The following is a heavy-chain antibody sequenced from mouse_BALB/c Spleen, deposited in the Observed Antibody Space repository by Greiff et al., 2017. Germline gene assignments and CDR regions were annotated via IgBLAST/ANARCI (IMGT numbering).Heavy chain of an antibody. CDR2: IDPANGNT. Sequence: EVQLQQSGAELVKPGASVKLSCTASGFNIKDTYMHWVKQRPEQGLEWIGRIDPANGNTKYDPKFQGKATITADTSSNTAYLQISSLTSEDTAVYCCARKYYYGSSYDDYWGRGTTLTVSS. CDR1: GFNIKDTY. CDR3: ARKYYYGSSYDDY. V-gene: IGHV14-3*02. J-gene: IGHJ2*01. D-gene: IGHD1-1*01.